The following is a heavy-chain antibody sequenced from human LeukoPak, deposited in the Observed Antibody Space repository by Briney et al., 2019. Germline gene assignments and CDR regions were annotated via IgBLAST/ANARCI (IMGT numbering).Heavy chain of an antibody. V-gene: IGHV3-23*01. CDR3: GKADYDFWRGYYRTSNFDY. J-gene: IGHJ4*02. Sequence: GGSLRLSCAASGLTFSSYGMSWVRQAPGKGLEWVSGISGGGGSTYYADSVKGRFTISRDNSKNTLYLQMNSLRAEDTAVYYCGKADYDFWRGYYRTSNFDYWGQGTLVTVSS. CDR1: GLTFSSYG. D-gene: IGHD3-3*01. CDR2: ISGGGGST.